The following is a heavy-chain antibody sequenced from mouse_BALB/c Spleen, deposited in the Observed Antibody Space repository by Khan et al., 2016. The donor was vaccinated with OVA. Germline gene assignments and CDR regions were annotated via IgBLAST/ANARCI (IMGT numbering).Heavy chain of an antibody. CDR2: ISPGSGSP. CDR3: TRSNYYGNSLYAMDY. D-gene: IGHD1-1*01. V-gene: IGHV1S41*01. CDR1: GYTFTSYW. Sequence: DLVKPGASVKLSCKASGYTFTSYWINWIKQRPGQGPEWIGQISPGSGSPYSNEMFKGKATVTVDKSSSTAYIQLNSLSSEDSAVYFCTRSNYYGNSLYAMDYWGQGTSVTVSS. J-gene: IGHJ4*01.